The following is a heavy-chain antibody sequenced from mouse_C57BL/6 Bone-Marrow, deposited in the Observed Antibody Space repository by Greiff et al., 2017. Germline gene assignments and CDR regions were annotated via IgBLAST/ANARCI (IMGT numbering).Heavy chain of an antibody. V-gene: IGHV5-6*02. Sequence: EVMLVESGGDLVKPGGSLKLSCAASGFTFSSYGMSWVRQTPDKRLEWVATISSGGSYTYYPDSVKGRFTISRDNAKNTLYLQMSSLKSEDTAMYYCARQRWLLQDYWGQGTTLTVSS. CDR2: ISSGGSYT. CDR1: GFTFSSYG. CDR3: ARQRWLLQDY. D-gene: IGHD2-3*01. J-gene: IGHJ2*01.